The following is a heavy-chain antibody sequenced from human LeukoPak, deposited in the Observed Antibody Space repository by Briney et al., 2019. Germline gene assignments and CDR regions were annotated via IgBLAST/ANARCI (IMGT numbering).Heavy chain of an antibody. J-gene: IGHJ3*02. CDR1: GGSISSYY. Sequence: SETLSLTCTVSGGSISSYYWSWIRQPLGKGLEWIGYIYYSGSTNYNPSLKSRVTISVDTSKNQFSLKLSSVTAADTAVYYCARESFPDAFDIWGQGTMVTVSS. CDR3: ARESFPDAFDI. V-gene: IGHV4-59*01. CDR2: IYYSGST. D-gene: IGHD1-26*01.